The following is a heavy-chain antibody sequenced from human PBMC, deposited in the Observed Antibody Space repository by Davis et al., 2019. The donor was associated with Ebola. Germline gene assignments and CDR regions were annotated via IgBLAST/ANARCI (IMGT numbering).Heavy chain of an antibody. V-gene: IGHV3-11*06. Sequence: GESLKISCAASGFTFSDYYMSWIRQAPGKGLEWVSYISSSSSYTNYADSVKGRFTISRDNAKNSLYLQMNSLRAEDTAVYYCARDLGPRYYYDSSGYPRPFDYWGQGTLVTVSS. CDR1: GFTFSDYY. CDR2: ISSSSSYT. CDR3: ARDLGPRYYYDSSGYPRPFDY. J-gene: IGHJ4*02. D-gene: IGHD3-22*01.